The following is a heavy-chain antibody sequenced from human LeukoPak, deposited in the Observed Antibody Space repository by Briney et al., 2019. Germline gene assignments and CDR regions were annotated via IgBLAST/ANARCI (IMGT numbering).Heavy chain of an antibody. CDR2: IYSGGST. D-gene: IGHD4-17*01. CDR3: ARPFMTTVTAQRNYYYYYGMDV. J-gene: IGHJ6*02. V-gene: IGHV3-66*04. Sequence: GGSLRLSCAASGFTVSSNYMSWVRQAPGKGLEWVSVIYSGGSTYYADSVKGRFTISRDNSKNTLYLQMNSLRAEDTAVYYCARPFMTTVTAQRNYYYYYGMDVWGQGTTVTVSS. CDR1: GFTVSSNY.